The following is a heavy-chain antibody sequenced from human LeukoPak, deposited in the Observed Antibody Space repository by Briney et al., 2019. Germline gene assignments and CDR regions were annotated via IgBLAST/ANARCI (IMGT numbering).Heavy chain of an antibody. CDR3: AREPYSSSWYDIKPQNWFDP. Sequence: ASVKVSCKASGYTFTSYGISWVRQAPGQGLEWMGWISAYNGNTNYAQKLQGRVTVTTDTSTSTAYMELRSLRSDDTAVYYCAREPYSSSWYDIKPQNWFDPWGQGTLVTVSS. V-gene: IGHV1-18*01. CDR1: GYTFTSYG. J-gene: IGHJ5*02. CDR2: ISAYNGNT. D-gene: IGHD6-13*01.